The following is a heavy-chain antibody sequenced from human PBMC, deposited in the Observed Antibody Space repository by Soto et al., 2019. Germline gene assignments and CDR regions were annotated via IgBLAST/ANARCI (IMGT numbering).Heavy chain of an antibody. V-gene: IGHV1-69*06. Sequence: QVQLEQSGAEVQKPGSSVKISCKASGGTLSDHGVSWLRQAPGQGLEWVGGTIPVFNTAKYAPKFQGRVTIAAYNSTNIAYMELGSLRSDDTAFYYCARGVYGSGNYYTGPSAFDIWGQGTLVIVSS. CDR3: ARGVYGSGNYYTGPSAFDI. D-gene: IGHD3-10*01. J-gene: IGHJ3*02. CDR1: GGTLSDHG. CDR2: TIPVFNTA.